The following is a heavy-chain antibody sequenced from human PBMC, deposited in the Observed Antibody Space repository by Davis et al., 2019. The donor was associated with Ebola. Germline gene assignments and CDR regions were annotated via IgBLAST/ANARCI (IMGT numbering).Heavy chain of an antibody. Sequence: MPSETLSLTCTVSGGSISSYYWSWIRQPPGKGLEWIGYIYYSGSTNYNPSLKSRVTISVDTSKNQFSLKLSSVTAADTAVYYCARSRGAVAGNWFDPWGQGTLVTVSS. J-gene: IGHJ5*02. CDR3: ARSRGAVAGNWFDP. D-gene: IGHD6-19*01. CDR2: IYYSGST. V-gene: IGHV4-59*01. CDR1: GGSISSYY.